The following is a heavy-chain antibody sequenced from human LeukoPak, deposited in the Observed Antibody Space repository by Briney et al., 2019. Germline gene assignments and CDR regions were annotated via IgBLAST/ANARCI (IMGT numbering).Heavy chain of an antibody. J-gene: IGHJ3*01. CDR2: VTAGADKT. CDR3: AKDRRFPDDVLDV. V-gene: IGHV3-23*01. Sequence: GGSLRLSCAASGFTFSSYAMSWVRQAPGKGLEWVSAVTAGADKTRSADSVRGRFTISRDNSKNTLYLQMNNLRPEDTAVYYCAKDRRFPDDVLDVWGQGTLVTVSS. D-gene: IGHD2-21*01. CDR1: GFTFSSYA.